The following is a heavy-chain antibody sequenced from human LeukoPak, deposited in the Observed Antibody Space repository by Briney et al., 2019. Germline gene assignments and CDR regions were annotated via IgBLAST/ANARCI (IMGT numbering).Heavy chain of an antibody. CDR1: GGSISSNY. D-gene: IGHD1-26*01. Sequence: SETLSLTCTVSGGSISSNYRSWIRQPPGKGLAWIGNIYYSGSTKYNPSLKSRVTISVDTSKNQFSLNLSSVTAADTAVYYCAREWELPSWFDPWGQGTLVSVSS. CDR3: AREWELPSWFDP. CDR2: IYYSGST. J-gene: IGHJ5*02. V-gene: IGHV4-59*01.